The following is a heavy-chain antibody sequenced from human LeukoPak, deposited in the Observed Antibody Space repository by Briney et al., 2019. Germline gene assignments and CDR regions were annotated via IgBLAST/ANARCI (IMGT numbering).Heavy chain of an antibody. CDR1: GGSISGYY. CDR3: ARYSSGCSCYSRAFHY. CDR2: THYSGST. D-gene: IGHD2-15*01. Sequence: SETLSLTCTGSGGSISGYYWSWVRQPPGKGLEWIGYTHYSGSTSYNPSLKSRVTISVDTSKNQFSLTLSSVTAADTAVYYCARYSSGCSCYSRAFHYWGQGTLVTVSS. J-gene: IGHJ4*02. V-gene: IGHV4-59*01.